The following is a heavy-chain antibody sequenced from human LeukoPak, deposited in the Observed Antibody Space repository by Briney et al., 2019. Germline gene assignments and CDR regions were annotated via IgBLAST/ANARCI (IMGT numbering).Heavy chain of an antibody. D-gene: IGHD5-24*01. V-gene: IGHV3-30*02. CDR3: ARQKRDAYNNPYYFDY. CDR2: IHTDQTIQ. J-gene: IGHJ4*02. CDR1: GFTFSGFG. Sequence: GGSLRLSCAASGFTFSGFGMHWVRQAPGKGLEWVAYIHTDQTIQYYADSVKGRFTISRDNSKNTLYLQMNSLRAEDTAVYYCARQKRDAYNNPYYFDYWGQGTLVTVSS.